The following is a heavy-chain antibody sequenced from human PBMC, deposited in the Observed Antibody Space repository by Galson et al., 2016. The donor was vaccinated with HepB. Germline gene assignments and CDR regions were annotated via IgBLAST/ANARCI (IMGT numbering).Heavy chain of an antibody. CDR3: ARDSLDNSGKPYTLDV. J-gene: IGHJ6*02. V-gene: IGHV5-10-1*01. CDR1: GYTFSTRW. CDR2: IAPLDSYT. D-gene: IGHD3-22*01. Sequence: QSGAEVKKPGESLRISCQGSGYTFSTRWITWVRQMPGKGLEWMGKIAPLDSYTRYSPSFQGHVAFSVDKSMNSAYLQWDNLKASDAAIYYGARDSLDNSGKPYTLDVWGQGTTVIVSS.